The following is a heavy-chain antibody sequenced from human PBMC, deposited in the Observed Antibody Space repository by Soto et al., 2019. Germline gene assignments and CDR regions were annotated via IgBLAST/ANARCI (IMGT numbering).Heavy chain of an antibody. Sequence: ASVKVSCKASGYTFTSYAMHWVRQAPGQRLEWMGWINAGNGNTKYSQKFQGRVTITRDTSASTAYMELSSLRSEDTAVYYCARDYQYQLLILWWGQGTLVTVSS. D-gene: IGHD2-2*01. CDR3: ARDYQYQLLILW. J-gene: IGHJ4*02. CDR2: INAGNGNT. CDR1: GYTFTSYA. V-gene: IGHV1-3*01.